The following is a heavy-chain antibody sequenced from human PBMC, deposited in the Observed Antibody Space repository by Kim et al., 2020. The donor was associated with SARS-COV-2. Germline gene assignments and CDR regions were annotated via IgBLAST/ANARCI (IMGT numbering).Heavy chain of an antibody. J-gene: IGHJ6*01. CDR3: ARDSGDIVLMVYAYYYYYGMHA. Sequence: ASVKVSCKASGYTFTSYGISWVRHAPGQGLEWMGWISAYNGNTNYAQNLQGRVTMTTDTSTSTAYMELRTVRSNDTAVYYCARDSGDIVLMVYAYYYYYGMHAWGHGTKAKVSS. CDR1: GYTFTSYG. CDR2: ISAYNGNT. V-gene: IGHV1-18*04. D-gene: IGHD2-8*01.